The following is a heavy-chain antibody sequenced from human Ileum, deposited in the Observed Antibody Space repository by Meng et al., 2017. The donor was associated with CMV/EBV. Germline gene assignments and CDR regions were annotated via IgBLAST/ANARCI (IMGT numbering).Heavy chain of an antibody. CDR3: ASELLGYCSSSGCYGFDN. V-gene: IGHV3-21*01. CDR1: PFSAHT. D-gene: IGHD2-2*01. CDR2: ISSRSTPI. Sequence: PFSAHTMTWFRQTPGKGLEWVSSISSRSTPIYYAESVKGRFTISRDNAKNSLYLQMNSLRADDAAVYYCASELLGYCSSSGCYGFDNWGPGTLVTVSS. J-gene: IGHJ4*02.